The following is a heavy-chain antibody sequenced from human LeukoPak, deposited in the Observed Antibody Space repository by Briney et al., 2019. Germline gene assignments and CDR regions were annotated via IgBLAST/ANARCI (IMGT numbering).Heavy chain of an antibody. Sequence: ASVKVSCTASGYIFANYDMNWVRQATGQGLEWMGWMNPNSGNSNFAQKFKARVSVTWDTSITTAYMELSSLTSEDTAVYYCARGIRNQLLSEYWGQGTLITVSS. CDR1: GYIFANYD. CDR2: MNPNSGNS. J-gene: IGHJ4*02. D-gene: IGHD2-2*01. CDR3: ARGIRNQLLSEY. V-gene: IGHV1-8*01.